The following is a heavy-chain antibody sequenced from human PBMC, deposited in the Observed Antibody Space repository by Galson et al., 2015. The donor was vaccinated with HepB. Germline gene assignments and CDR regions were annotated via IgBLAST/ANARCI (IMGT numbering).Heavy chain of an antibody. CDR3: AIYPTVTTPGYYYFYMDV. Sequence: SLRLSCAASGFTFSNYGMHWVRQAPGKGLEWVAVISYEQKNKCYADSLKGRFTISRDNSKNTLYLQMNSLRAEDTAVYYCAIYPTVTTPGYYYFYMDVWGKGATVTVSS. CDR2: ISYEQKNK. V-gene: IGHV3-30*03. CDR1: GFTFSNYG. D-gene: IGHD4-11*01. J-gene: IGHJ6*03.